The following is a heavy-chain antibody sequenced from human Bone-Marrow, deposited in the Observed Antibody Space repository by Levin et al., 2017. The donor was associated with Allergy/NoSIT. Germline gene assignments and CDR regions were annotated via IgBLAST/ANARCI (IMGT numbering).Heavy chain of an antibody. V-gene: IGHV3-13*01. CDR3: ARVANSSGWHGNWYFDL. CDR1: GFTFSSYD. Sequence: AGGSLRLSCAASGFTFSSYDMHWVRQATGKGLEWVSAIGTAGDTYYPGSVKGRFTISRENAKNSLYLQMNSLRAGDTAVYYCARVANSSGWHGNWYFDLWGRGTLVTVSS. CDR2: IGTAGDT. D-gene: IGHD6-19*01. J-gene: IGHJ2*01.